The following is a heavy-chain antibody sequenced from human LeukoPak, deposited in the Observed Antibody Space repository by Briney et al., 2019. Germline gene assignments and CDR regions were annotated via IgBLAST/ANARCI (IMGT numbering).Heavy chain of an antibody. V-gene: IGHV3-23*01. Sequence: GGSLRLSCAASGFTFSSHAMTWVRQAPGKGLQWVSSISINADDTHYADSVKGRFTISRDNPKKTLFLQMNSLRVDDTAIYYCAKEIRPNDHWGQGTLVIVSS. CDR1: GFTFSSHA. D-gene: IGHD3-16*01. J-gene: IGHJ4*02. CDR3: AKEIRPNDH. CDR2: ISINADDT.